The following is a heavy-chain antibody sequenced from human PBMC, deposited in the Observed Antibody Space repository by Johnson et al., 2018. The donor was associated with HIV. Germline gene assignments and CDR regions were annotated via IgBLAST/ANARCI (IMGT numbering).Heavy chain of an antibody. CDR1: FTFSTYG. J-gene: IGHJ3*02. CDR3: AKANVSGSYWAFDI. D-gene: IGHD3-10*01. V-gene: IGHV3-33*06. Sequence: FTFSTYGMHWVRQAPGKGLEWVAVIWFDGSNKYYADSVKGRFTISRDNSKNTLYLQMNSLRAEDTAVYYCAKANVSGSYWAFDIWGQGTMVTVSS. CDR2: IWFDGSNK.